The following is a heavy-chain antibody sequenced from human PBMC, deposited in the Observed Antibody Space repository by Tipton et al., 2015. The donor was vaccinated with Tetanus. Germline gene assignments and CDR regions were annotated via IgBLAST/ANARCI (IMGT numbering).Heavy chain of an antibody. CDR2: ISAYNGDT. Sequence: QSGAEVKKPGASVKVSCKTSGYTFSNYGVSWVRQAPGRGLEWMGWISAYNGDTNTAQNLQDRVTMTSDRSSATVYMELNRLRYDDTAVYYCARGSLRKGFLEWHFDYWGQGALVTVSS. J-gene: IGHJ4*02. CDR1: GYTFSNYG. CDR3: ARGSLRKGFLEWHFDY. V-gene: IGHV1-18*01. D-gene: IGHD3-3*01.